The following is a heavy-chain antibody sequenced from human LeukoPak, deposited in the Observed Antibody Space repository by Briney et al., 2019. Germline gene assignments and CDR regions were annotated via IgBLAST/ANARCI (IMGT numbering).Heavy chain of an antibody. V-gene: IGHV3-23*01. CDR3: AKEGSTVTAGKYFDY. CDR1: GFAFSNYA. CDR2: ISGSGGNT. J-gene: IGHJ4*02. D-gene: IGHD4-17*01. Sequence: GGSLRLSCAASGFAFSNYAMMWVRQAPGKGLEWVSTISGSGGNTYYADSVKGRFSVSRDNSKTTLYLQMNSLRAEDTAVYYCAKEGSTVTAGKYFDYWGQGTLVTVSS.